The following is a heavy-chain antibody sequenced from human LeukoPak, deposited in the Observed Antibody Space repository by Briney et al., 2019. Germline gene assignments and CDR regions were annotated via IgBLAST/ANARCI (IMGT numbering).Heavy chain of an antibody. J-gene: IGHJ4*02. V-gene: IGHV4-34*01. CDR3: ARGRTTVTTLDY. CDR2: INHSGST. D-gene: IGHD4-17*01. CDR1: GGSFSGYY. Sequence: SETLSLTCAVYGGSFSGYYWSWIRQPPGKGLEWIGEINHSGSTNYNPSLKSRVTISVDKSKNQFSLKLSSVTAADTAVYYCARGRTTVTTLDYWGQGTLVTVSS.